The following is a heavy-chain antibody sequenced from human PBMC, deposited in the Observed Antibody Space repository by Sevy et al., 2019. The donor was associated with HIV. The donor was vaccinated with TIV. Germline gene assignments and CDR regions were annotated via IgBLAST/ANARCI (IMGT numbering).Heavy chain of an antibody. D-gene: IGHD3-3*01. V-gene: IGHV1-2*02. J-gene: IGHJ6*02. CDR1: GYTFSDSGYY. CDR3: ARESYDFWTGPVDYDYGMDV. Sequence: ASVKVSCKASGYTFSDSGYYVHWVRQAPGQGLEWMGWINPKSGATNYAQKFKGRVTMTRDTSVGTANMERTRLTSDDTAVYYCARESYDFWTGPVDYDYGMDVWGQGTTVTVSS. CDR2: INPKSGAT.